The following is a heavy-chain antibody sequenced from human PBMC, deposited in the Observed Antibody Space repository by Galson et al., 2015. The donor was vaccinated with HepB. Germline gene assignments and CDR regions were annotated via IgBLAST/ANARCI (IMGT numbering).Heavy chain of an antibody. J-gene: IGHJ5*02. CDR2: INPNSGGT. V-gene: IGHV1-2*06. D-gene: IGHD1-20*01. CDR3: ARVWYNWKSENWFDP. Sequence: SVKVSCKASGYTFTGYYMHWVRQAPGQGLEWMGRINPNSGGTNYAQKFQGRVTMTRDTSISTAYMELSRLRSDDTAVYYCARVWYNWKSENWFDPWGQGTLVTVSS. CDR1: GYTFTGYY.